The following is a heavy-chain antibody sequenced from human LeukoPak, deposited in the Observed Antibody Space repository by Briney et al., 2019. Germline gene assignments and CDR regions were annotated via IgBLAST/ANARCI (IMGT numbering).Heavy chain of an antibody. CDR1: GGSVISTNW. Sequence: ASETLSLTCGVSGGSVISTNWWTWVRQPPGKGLEWIGEVHLDGRTNYNPSLESRLTMSVDVSENQVSLKLTSRTAADMAVYYCAREGGFYRPLDYSGQGTLVTVSS. CDR2: VHLDGRT. CDR3: AREGGFYRPLDY. J-gene: IGHJ4*02. V-gene: IGHV4-4*02. D-gene: IGHD3-3*01.